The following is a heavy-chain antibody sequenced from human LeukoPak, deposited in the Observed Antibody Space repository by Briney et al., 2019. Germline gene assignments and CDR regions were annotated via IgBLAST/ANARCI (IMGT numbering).Heavy chain of an antibody. D-gene: IGHD3-10*01. Sequence: GGSLRLSCAASGFTFSSYSMNWVRQAPGKGLEWASSISSSSSYIYYADSVKGRFTISRDNAKNSLYLQMNSLRAEDTAVYYCAREESGIGTGFDPWGQGTLVTVSS. CDR3: AREESGIGTGFDP. V-gene: IGHV3-21*01. CDR2: ISSSSSYI. CDR1: GFTFSSYS. J-gene: IGHJ5*02.